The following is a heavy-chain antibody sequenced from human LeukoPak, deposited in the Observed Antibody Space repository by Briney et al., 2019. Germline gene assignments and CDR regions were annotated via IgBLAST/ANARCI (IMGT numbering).Heavy chain of an antibody. V-gene: IGHV3-11*04. CDR2: ISSRSSNK. J-gene: IGHJ3*02. D-gene: IGHD1-26*01. Sequence: PGGSLRLSCAASGFTFSNHYMSWSRQAPGKGLVWVSYISSRSSNKYYADSVKGRFTISRDNAKNSLYLQMDSLRVEDTAVYYCAREGWDLNALDIWGQGTMVTVSP. CDR3: AREGWDLNALDI. CDR1: GFTFSNHY.